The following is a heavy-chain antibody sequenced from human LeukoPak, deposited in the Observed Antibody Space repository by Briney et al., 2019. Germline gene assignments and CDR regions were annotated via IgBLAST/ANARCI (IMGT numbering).Heavy chain of an antibody. CDR2: ISADGTTT. D-gene: IGHD6-6*01. Sequence: GGSLRLSCVASGFTFNTYWIHWVRQGPGKGLVWVSLISADGTTTTYADSVQGRFTVSRDNAKNTLYLQMNSLRAEDAAVYYCARPLVFGGQGTLVTVSS. J-gene: IGHJ4*02. CDR1: GFTFNTYW. V-gene: IGHV3-74*01. CDR3: ARPLVF.